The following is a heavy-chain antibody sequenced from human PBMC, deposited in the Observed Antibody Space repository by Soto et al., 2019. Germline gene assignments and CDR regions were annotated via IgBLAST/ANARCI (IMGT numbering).Heavy chain of an antibody. CDR3: AGHDYYDNSGYSTGYFYY. Sequence: PSETLSLTCAVSGYSISRGYCWGWIRQPPGKGLEWNGNIYHRGSTYYNPSLKSRVTISVDTCKNHFSLKLTSLTAADTAVYYCAGHDYYDNSGYSTGYFYYWGQGTPVTVSS. V-gene: IGHV4-38-2*01. CDR1: GYSISRGYC. J-gene: IGHJ4*02. D-gene: IGHD3-22*01. CDR2: IYHRGST.